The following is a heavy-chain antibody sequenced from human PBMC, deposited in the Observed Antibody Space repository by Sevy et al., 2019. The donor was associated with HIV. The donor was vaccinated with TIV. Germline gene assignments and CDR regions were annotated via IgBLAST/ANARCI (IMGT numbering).Heavy chain of an antibody. J-gene: IGHJ6*03. CDR1: GGSISSSSYY. D-gene: IGHD2-2*01. CDR2: IYYSGST. V-gene: IGHV4-39*01. Sequence: SETLSLTCTVSGGSISSSSYYWGWIRQPPGKGLEWIGSIYYSGSTYYNPSLKSRVTISVDTSKNQFSLKLSSVTAADTAVYYCARIVPAAIHNNYYYYMDVWGKGTTVTVSS. CDR3: ARIVPAAIHNNYYYYMDV.